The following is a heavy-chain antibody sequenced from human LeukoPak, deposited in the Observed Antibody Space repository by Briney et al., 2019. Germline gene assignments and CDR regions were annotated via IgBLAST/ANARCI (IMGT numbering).Heavy chain of an antibody. V-gene: IGHV1-8*03. CDR1: GYTFTSYD. Sequence: ASVKVSCKAAGYTFTSYDINLVRQAPGQGLGWMGWMNPNSGNTGYARKFQGRVTITRNTSISTAYMELSSRTSEDTAVYYCARGRFLEWLGNDYWGQGTLVTVSS. D-gene: IGHD3-3*01. J-gene: IGHJ4*02. CDR2: MNPNSGNT. CDR3: ARGRFLEWLGNDY.